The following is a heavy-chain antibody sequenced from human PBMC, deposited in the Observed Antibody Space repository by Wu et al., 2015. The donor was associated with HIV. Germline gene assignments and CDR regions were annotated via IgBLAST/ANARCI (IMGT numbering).Heavy chain of an antibody. CDR1: GYIFINYY. D-gene: IGHD1-14*01. Sequence: QVQLVQSGSEVKKPGASMKVSCSTSGYIFINYYIQWVRQAPGQGLEWMGWINSRNGDTNYAKKFQGRVTMTRDTSITTVYMEVSSLRSDDTAVYYCVRVTSPGVWGKGPRSSSLQ. J-gene: IGHJ6*04. V-gene: IGHV1-2*02. CDR3: VRVTSPGV. CDR2: INSRNGDT.